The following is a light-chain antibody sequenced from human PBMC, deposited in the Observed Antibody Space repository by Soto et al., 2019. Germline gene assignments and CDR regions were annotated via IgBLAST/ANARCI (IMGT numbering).Light chain of an antibody. CDR1: QSVGSNY. J-gene: IGKJ1*01. CDR3: QQYGSSSWT. CDR2: DAS. Sequence: EIVLTQSPGTLSLSPGESATLSCRASQSVGSNYLAWYQQRPGQAPRLLIYDASSRATGIPDRFSGSGSGTDFTLTIGRLENEDFAVYYCQQYGSSSWTFGQGTKVEIK. V-gene: IGKV3-20*01.